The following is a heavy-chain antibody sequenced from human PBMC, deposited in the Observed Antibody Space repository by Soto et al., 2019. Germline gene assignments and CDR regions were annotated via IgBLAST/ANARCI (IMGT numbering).Heavy chain of an antibody. J-gene: IGHJ4*02. Sequence: EVQLVESGGGVIQPGGSLRLSCAASGFAVSSKYMTWVLQAPGKGLEWVSVIYGGGTTYYADSVKGRFTISRDTSKNTLYLQMNSLRAEDTAVYYCVQTTGWPGFDFWGQGTLVTVSS. D-gene: IGHD6-19*01. CDR1: GFAVSSKY. CDR3: VQTTGWPGFDF. CDR2: IYGGGTT. V-gene: IGHV3-53*01.